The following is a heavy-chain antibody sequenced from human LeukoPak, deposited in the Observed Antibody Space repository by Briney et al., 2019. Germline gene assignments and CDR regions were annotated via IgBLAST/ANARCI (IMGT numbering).Heavy chain of an antibody. J-gene: IGHJ4*02. CDR1: GYTFTCYY. Sequence: ASVTVSCKASGYTFTCYYMHWVRQAPGQGLEWVGWSNPNSGGTNYAQKFQGRVTMTRDTSISKAYMELSRLRSDDTAGYYCARVRVLVVPAGGYFDYWGQGTLVTVSS. D-gene: IGHD2-2*01. CDR2: SNPNSGGT. CDR3: ARVRVLVVPAGGYFDY. V-gene: IGHV1-2*02.